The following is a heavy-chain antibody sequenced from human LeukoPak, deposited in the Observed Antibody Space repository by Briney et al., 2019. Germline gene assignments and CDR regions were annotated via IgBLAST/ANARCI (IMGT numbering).Heavy chain of an antibody. CDR3: PRDFSPATIAGDYYFDY. J-gene: IGHJ4*02. Sequence: GRSLRLSCAASGFTFSDYAMHWVRQAPGKGLEWVAVISYDGSGKYYADSVKGRFTISRDNSKNTLNRQMSSLRAEDTAIYYCPRDFSPATIAGDYYFDYWGQGTLVTVSS. CDR1: GFTFSDYA. V-gene: IGHV3-30-3*01. D-gene: IGHD2-2*01. CDR2: ISYDGSGK.